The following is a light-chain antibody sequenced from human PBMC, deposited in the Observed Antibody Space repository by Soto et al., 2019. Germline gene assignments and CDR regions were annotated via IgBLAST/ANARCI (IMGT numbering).Light chain of an antibody. J-gene: IGKJ3*01. CDR2: GAS. Sequence: DIVLTQSAGTRFLSPRGGATPSRRASQSVNSNYLVWYQQKPGQAPRLLIYGASTRAAGITDRFSGSGSGTEFTLTISRLEPEDFAVYYCKHYDNSPPVGTGTKVDIK. CDR3: KHYDNSPP. CDR1: QSVNSNY. V-gene: IGKV3-20*01.